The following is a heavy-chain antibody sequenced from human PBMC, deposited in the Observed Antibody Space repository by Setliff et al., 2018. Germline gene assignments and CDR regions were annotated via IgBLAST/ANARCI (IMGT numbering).Heavy chain of an antibody. D-gene: IGHD3-22*01. J-gene: IGHJ4*02. CDR1: GGSISSGDYY. V-gene: IGHV4-30-4*08. Sequence: SETLSLTCTVSGGSISSGDYYWSWIRQPPGKGLEWIGYIYYSGSTYYNPSLKSRVTISVDKSKNQFSLRLSSVTAADTAVYYCARGKGPYYDSSGYYPYFDYWGQGTLVTVS. CDR2: IYYSGST. CDR3: ARGKGPYYDSSGYYPYFDY.